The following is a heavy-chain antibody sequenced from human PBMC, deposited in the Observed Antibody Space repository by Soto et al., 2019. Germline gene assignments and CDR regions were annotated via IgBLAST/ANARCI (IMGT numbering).Heavy chain of an antibody. D-gene: IGHD6-25*01. Sequence: QVELQESGPRLVKSSGTLSLTCEVSSGSISTGNWWSWVRQPPGKGLEWIGEIYYTGATNYNPSLKSRVTMTIDKSKAQFSLILTSATAADTAVYYCPRVFSSGSGWMYYFDFWGQGILVSVSS. J-gene: IGHJ4*02. V-gene: IGHV4-4*02. CDR2: IYYTGAT. CDR1: SGSISTGNW. CDR3: PRVFSSGSGWMYYFDF.